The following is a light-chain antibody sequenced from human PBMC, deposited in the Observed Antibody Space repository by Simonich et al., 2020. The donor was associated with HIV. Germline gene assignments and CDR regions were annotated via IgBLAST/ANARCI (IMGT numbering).Light chain of an antibody. J-gene: IGKJ4*01. CDR3: QQYYVYPLA. CDR1: QGIRSA. CDR2: DAS. Sequence: AIQLTQSPSSLSASVGDRVTITCRASQGIRSALTWYQQKPGKAPKLLIYDASRLESGVPSRFSGSGSGTDFTLTISSLQSEDFATYYCQQYYVYPLAFGGGTKVEIK. V-gene: IGKV1-13*02.